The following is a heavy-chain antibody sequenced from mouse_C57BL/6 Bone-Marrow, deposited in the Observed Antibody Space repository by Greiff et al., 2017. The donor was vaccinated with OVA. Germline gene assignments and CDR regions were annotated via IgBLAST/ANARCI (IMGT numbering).Heavy chain of an antibody. D-gene: IGHD2-3*01. CDR2: INPNNGGT. J-gene: IGHJ2*01. V-gene: IGHV1-18*01. CDR1: GYTFTDYN. CDR3: ARRSYDGDYSDY. Sequence: EVQLQQSGPELVKPGASVKIPCKASGYTFTDYNMDWVKQSHGKSLEWIGDINPNNGGTIYNQKFKGKATLTVDKSSSTAYMELRSLTSEDTAVYYCARRSYDGDYSDYWGQGTTLTVSS.